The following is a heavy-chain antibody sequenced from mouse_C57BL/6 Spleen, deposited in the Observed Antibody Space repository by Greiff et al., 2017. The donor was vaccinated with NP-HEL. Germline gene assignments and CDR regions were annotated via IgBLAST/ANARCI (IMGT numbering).Heavy chain of an antibody. CDR2: ISYDGRN. J-gene: IGHJ3*01. CDR1: GYSITSGYY. D-gene: IGHD2-4*01. CDR3: ARERLRREFAY. Sequence: EVQLQESGPGLVKPSQSLSLTCSVTGYSITSGYYWNWIRQFPGNKLEWMGYISYDGRNNYNPSLNNRISITRDTSKNQSFLKLNSVTTEDTATDYCARERLRREFAYWGQGLWSLSLQ. V-gene: IGHV3-6*01.